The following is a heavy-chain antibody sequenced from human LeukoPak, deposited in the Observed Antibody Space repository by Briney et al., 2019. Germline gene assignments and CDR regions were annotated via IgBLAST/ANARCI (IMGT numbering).Heavy chain of an antibody. J-gene: IGHJ6*03. CDR2: INPNSGGT. CDR1: GYTFTGYY. V-gene: IGHV1-2*02. D-gene: IGHD6-13*01. CDR3: ARGGPIAAAGTSYYYYYMDV. Sequence: EASVKVSCKASGYTFTGYYMHWVRQAPGQGLEWMGWINPNSGGTNYAQKFQGRVTMTRDTSISTAYMELSRLRSDDTAVYYCARGGPIAAAGTSYYYYYMDVWGKGTTVTISS.